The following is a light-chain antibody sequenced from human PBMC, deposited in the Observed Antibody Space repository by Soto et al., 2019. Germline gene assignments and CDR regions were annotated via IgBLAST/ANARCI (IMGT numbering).Light chain of an antibody. J-gene: IGLJ1*01. CDR3: STSHV. CDR1: DISGYNY. V-gene: IGLV2-14*01. Sequence: QSALTQPASVSGSPGQSITISCTGSDISGYNYVSWYQQYPGKAPKRMIYEVSNRPSGVSHRFSGSKSGNTASLTISGLQAEDEADYYCSTSHVFATGTKLTVL. CDR2: EVS.